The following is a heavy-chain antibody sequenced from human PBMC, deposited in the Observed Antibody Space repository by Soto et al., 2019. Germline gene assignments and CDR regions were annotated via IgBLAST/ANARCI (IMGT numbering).Heavy chain of an antibody. Sequence: PSENLSLTCAVSGGSISSSNWWSWVRQPPGKGLEWIGEIYHSGSTNYNPSLKSRVTISVDKSKNQFSLKLSSVTAADTAVYYCARIKGIAVAGTDLYYYYGMDVWGQGTTGTVSS. V-gene: IGHV4-4*02. CDR3: ARIKGIAVAGTDLYYYYGMDV. J-gene: IGHJ6*02. D-gene: IGHD6-19*01. CDR1: GGSISSSNW. CDR2: IYHSGST.